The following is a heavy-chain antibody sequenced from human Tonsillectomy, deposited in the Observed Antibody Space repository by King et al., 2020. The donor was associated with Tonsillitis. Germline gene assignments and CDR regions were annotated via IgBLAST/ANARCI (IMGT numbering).Heavy chain of an antibody. V-gene: IGHV1-69*14. CDR3: AVSSLDIIVVVAATPTNYYSYMDV. J-gene: IGHJ6*03. CDR1: GGTFSSNA. Sequence: QLVQSGAEVKKPGSSVRVSCKASGGTFSSNAISWVRQAPGQGLEWMGGFIPIFGRANYAQKFQGRVTITADKSTSTAYMELSSLRSEDTAVYYCAVSSLDIIVVVAATPTNYYSYMDVWGKGTSVTVSS. D-gene: IGHD2-15*01. CDR2: FIPIFGRA.